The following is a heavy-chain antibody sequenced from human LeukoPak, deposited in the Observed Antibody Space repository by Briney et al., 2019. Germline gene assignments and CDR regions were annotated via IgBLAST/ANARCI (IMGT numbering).Heavy chain of an antibody. J-gene: IGHJ5*02. V-gene: IGHV3-48*03. CDR3: ARVGVVVAATGNLWFDP. CDR2: ISSSGTTI. CDR1: GFTFSSYE. D-gene: IGHD2-15*01. Sequence: PGGSLRLSCAASGFTFSSYEMNWVRQAPGKGLEWVSYISSSGTTIYYADSVKGRFTISRDNAKNSLYLQMNSLRAEDTAVYYCARVGVVVAATGNLWFDPWGQGTLVSV.